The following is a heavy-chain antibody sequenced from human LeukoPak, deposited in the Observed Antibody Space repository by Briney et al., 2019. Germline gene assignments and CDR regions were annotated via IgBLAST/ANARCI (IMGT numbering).Heavy chain of an antibody. J-gene: IGHJ4*02. CDR1: GGSFSGYY. CDR3: ARGGIGWDSSGWYLYYFDY. Sequence: SETLSLTCAVYGGSFSGYYWSWIPQPPGKRLEWIGEINHSGSTNYNPSLKSRVTISVDTSKNQFSLKLSSVTAADTAVYYCARGGIGWDSSGWYLYYFDYRGQGTLVTVSS. V-gene: IGHV4-34*01. D-gene: IGHD6-19*01. CDR2: INHSGST.